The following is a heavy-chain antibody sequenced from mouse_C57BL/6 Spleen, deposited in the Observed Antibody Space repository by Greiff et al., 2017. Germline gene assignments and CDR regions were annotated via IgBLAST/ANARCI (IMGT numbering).Heavy chain of an antibody. D-gene: IGHD1-1*01. Sequence: EVQLVESGGGLVKPGGSLKLSCAASGFTFSDYGMHWVRQAPEKGLEWVAYISSGSSTIYYADTVKGRFTISRDNAKNTLFLQMTSLRSEDTAMYYCARNNYYGSSYGGYFDYWGQGTTLTVSS. J-gene: IGHJ2*01. CDR2: ISSGSSTI. CDR1: GFTFSDYG. CDR3: ARNNYYGSSYGGYFDY. V-gene: IGHV5-17*01.